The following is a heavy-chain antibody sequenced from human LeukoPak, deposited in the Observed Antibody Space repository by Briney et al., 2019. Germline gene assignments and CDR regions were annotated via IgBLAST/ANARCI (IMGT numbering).Heavy chain of an antibody. CDR2: ISSSSYI. Sequence: PGGSLRLSCAASGFTFSSYSMNWVRQAPGKGLEWVSSISSSSYIYYADSVKGRFTISRDNAKNSLYLQMNSLRAEDTAVYYCARHQKGSSHFDYWGQGTLVTVSS. CDR1: GFTFSSYS. V-gene: IGHV3-21*01. J-gene: IGHJ4*02. D-gene: IGHD6-13*01. CDR3: ARHQKGSSHFDY.